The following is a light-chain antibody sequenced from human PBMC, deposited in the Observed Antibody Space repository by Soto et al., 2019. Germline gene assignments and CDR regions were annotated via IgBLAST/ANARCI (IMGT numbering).Light chain of an antibody. V-gene: IGKV3-15*01. J-gene: IGKJ3*01. CDR3: QQYNNWPRT. Sequence: EIVLTQSPATLSVSPGEGATLSCRASQSVGSLLFWYQHKPGQAPRLLIYRASSRATGISGSFSGSGSGTEFTLTITSLQSEDFGVYFCQQYNNWPRTFGPGTKVDIK. CDR1: QSVGSL. CDR2: RAS.